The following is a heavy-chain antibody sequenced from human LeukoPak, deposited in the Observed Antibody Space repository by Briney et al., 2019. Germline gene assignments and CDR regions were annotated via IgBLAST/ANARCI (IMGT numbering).Heavy chain of an antibody. J-gene: IGHJ4*02. V-gene: IGHV4-4*07. Sequence: SEALSLTCTVSGGSISGYFWTWIRQPAGKGLEWIGRIYSSGSNNYNPSLKSRVTMSLDTSKNHFSLNLTSVTAADTAVYYCAREPTSGREPTSGRPLDYWGQGTLVTVSS. D-gene: IGHD5-12*01. CDR1: GGSISGYF. CDR3: AREPTSGREPTSGRPLDY. CDR2: IYSSGSN.